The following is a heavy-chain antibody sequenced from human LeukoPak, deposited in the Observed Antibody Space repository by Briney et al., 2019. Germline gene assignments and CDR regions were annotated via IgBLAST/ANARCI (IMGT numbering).Heavy chain of an antibody. CDR3: ARYSDGSGIDY. D-gene: IGHD5-18*01. V-gene: IGHV4-59*01. Sequence: SETLSLTCTVSGGSISSYYWSWIRQPPGKGLEWIGYIYYSGSTNYNPSLKSRVTISVDTSKNQFSLKLSSVTAADTAVYYCARYSDGSGIDYWGQGTLVTASS. J-gene: IGHJ4*02. CDR2: IYYSGST. CDR1: GGSISSYY.